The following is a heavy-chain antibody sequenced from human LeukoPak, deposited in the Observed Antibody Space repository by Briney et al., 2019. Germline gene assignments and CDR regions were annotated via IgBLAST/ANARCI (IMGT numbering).Heavy chain of an antibody. Sequence: PGGSLRLSCAASGFTFSSYSMNWVRQAPGKGLEWVSSISSSSSYIYYADSVKGRFTISRDNAKNSLYLQMNSLRAEDTAVYYCAANYDFWSGYFDRTSGGGNWFDPWGQGTLVTVSS. D-gene: IGHD3-3*01. J-gene: IGHJ5*02. CDR1: GFTFSSYS. CDR2: ISSSSSYI. V-gene: IGHV3-21*01. CDR3: AANYDFWSGYFDRTSGGGNWFDP.